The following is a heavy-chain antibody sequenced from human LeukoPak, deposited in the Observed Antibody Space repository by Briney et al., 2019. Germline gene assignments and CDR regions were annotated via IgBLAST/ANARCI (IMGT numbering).Heavy chain of an antibody. CDR1: GASISSYY. CDR2: LYDSGST. Sequence: SETLSLTCTVSGASISSYYWSWIRQPPGKGVEWIGFLYDSGSTNYNPSLKSRVTISVDTSKNQFSLNLSSVTAADTAVYYCAKHGGSWTFDDWGQGTLVTVSS. D-gene: IGHD6-13*01. V-gene: IGHV4-59*08. J-gene: IGHJ4*02. CDR3: AKHGGSWTFDD.